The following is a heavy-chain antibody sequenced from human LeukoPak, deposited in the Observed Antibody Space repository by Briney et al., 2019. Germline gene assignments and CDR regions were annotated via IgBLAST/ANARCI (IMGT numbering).Heavy chain of an antibody. V-gene: IGHV4-38-2*02. CDR3: ARDLACYGDYPRGRFDP. Sequence: PSETLSLTCTVSGYSISSGYYWGWIRQPPGKGLEWIGSIYYSGSTYYKSSLKSRVTISVDTSKNQFSLRLSSVTAADTALYYCARDLACYGDYPRGRFDPWGQGTLVTVSS. CDR1: GYSISSGYY. CDR2: IYYSGST. J-gene: IGHJ5*02. D-gene: IGHD4-17*01.